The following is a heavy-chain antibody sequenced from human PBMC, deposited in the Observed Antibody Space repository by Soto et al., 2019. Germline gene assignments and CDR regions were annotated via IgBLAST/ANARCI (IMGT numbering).Heavy chain of an antibody. CDR3: ARDRVGSRYGMDV. J-gene: IGHJ6*02. CDR2: IYYSGST. CDR1: GGSISSYY. Sequence: SETLSLTCTVSGGSISSYYWSWIRQPPGKGLEWIGYIYYSGSTNYNPSLKSRVTISVDTSKNQFSLKLSSVTAADTAVYYCARDRVGSRYGMDVWGQGTMVTVSS. V-gene: IGHV4-59*01. D-gene: IGHD6-13*01.